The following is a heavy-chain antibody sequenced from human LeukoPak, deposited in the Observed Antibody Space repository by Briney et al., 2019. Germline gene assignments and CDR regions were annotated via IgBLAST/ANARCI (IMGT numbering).Heavy chain of an antibody. CDR1: GGSFSGYY. J-gene: IGHJ5*02. CDR2: IYYSGST. D-gene: IGHD3-3*01. V-gene: IGHV4-34*01. Sequence: PSETLSLTCAVYGGSFSGYYWGWIRQPPGKGLEWIGSIYYSGSTYYNPSLKSRVTISVDTSKNQFSLKLSSVTAADTAVYYCASSGVAINWFDPWGQGTLVTVSS. CDR3: ASSGVAINWFDP.